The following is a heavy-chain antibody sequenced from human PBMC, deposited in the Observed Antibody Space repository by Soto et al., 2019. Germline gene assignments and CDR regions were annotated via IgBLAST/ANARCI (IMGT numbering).Heavy chain of an antibody. D-gene: IGHD1-20*01. CDR2: IYHSGST. J-gene: IGHJ5*02. CDR1: GGYISSRGDP. Sequence: SETLSLPYAVSGGYISSRGDPCICIRQPPGKGLEWIGYIYHSGSTYYNPSLKSRVTISVDTSKNQFSLRLSSVTAAETAVYYCARHSYNSSPLGFDTCGEGTLVTV. CDR3: ARHSYNSSPLGFDT. V-gene: IGHV4-30-2*01.